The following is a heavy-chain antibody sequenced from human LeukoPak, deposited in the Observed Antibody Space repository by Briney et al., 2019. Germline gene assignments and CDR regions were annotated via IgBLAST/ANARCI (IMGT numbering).Heavy chain of an antibody. CDR3: ARDMSGPVDY. V-gene: IGHV3-53*05. D-gene: IGHD3-3*01. CDR2: AFSDGRT. Sequence: PGGSLRLSCAASGITVSTNYMSWVRQAPGKGLEWVSIAFSDGRTFYADSVKGRFTISRDNSKNTLYLQMNSLRAEDTAVYYCARDMSGPVDYWGQGTLVTVSS. CDR1: GITVSTNY. J-gene: IGHJ4*02.